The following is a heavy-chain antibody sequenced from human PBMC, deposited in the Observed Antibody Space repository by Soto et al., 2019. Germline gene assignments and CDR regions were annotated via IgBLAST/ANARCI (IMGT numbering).Heavy chain of an antibody. CDR2: ISSDGATI. V-gene: IGHV3-48*03. Sequence: EVQMVESGGGLVQPGGSLRLSCEVSGLTFSKFEMTWVRQAPGQGLEWVSSISSDGATIYYADSVKGRFTISRDNDKNLLYLQMNSLKGEDTATYYCVRVGIVAQPYWGQGTPVTVSS. CDR3: VRVGIVAQPY. D-gene: IGHD2-21*01. J-gene: IGHJ4*02. CDR1: GLTFSKFE.